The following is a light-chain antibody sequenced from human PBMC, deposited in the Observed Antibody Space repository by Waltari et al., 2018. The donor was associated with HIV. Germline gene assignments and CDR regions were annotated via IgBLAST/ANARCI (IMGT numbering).Light chain of an antibody. Sequence: FMLTQPHSVSESPGKTVTISCTRSSGSIASNYVQWYQQRPGSSPTTVIYENNQRPSGVPDRFSGATDSSSNSASLTISGLKTEDEADYYCQSYESDSQVFGTGTTVTVL. CDR3: QSYESDSQV. CDR2: ENN. CDR1: SGSIASNY. V-gene: IGLV6-57*01. J-gene: IGLJ1*01.